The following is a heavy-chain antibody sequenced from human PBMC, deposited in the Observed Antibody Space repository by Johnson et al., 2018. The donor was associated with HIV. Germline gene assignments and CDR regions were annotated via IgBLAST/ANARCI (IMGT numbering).Heavy chain of an antibody. CDR3: ARLGFYNWNGGGALDI. CDR1: GFTFDDYA. J-gene: IGHJ3*02. CDR2: IYSGGST. V-gene: IGHV3-66*04. Sequence: VQLVESGGGLVQPGRSLRLSCAASGFTFDDYAMHWVRQAPGKGLEWVSVIYSGGSTYYADSVKGRFTISRDNSKNTLYLQMNSLRAEDTAVYYCARLGFYNWNGGGALDIWGQGTMVTVSS. D-gene: IGHD1-20*01.